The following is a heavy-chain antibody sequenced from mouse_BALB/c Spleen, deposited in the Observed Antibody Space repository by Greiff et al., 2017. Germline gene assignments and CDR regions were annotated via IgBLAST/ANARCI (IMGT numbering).Heavy chain of an antibody. J-gene: IGHJ4*01. CDR2: LSYDGSN. Sequence: EVQLQESGPGLVKPSQSLSLTCPVTGYSITSGYYWNWIRQFPGNKLEWMGYLSYDGSNNYNPSLKNRISITRDTSKNQFFLKLNSVTTEDTATYYCARGGGLRHYAMDYWGQGTSVTVSS. CDR1: GYSITSGYY. CDR3: ARGGGLRHYAMDY. V-gene: IGHV3-6*02. D-gene: IGHD2-4*01.